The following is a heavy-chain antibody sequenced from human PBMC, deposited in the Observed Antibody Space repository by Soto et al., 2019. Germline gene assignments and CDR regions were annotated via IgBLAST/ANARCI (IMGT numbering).Heavy chain of an antibody. CDR1: GFTFSSYW. D-gene: IGHD6-6*01. V-gene: IGHV3-7*01. CDR3: ASTLMSISASLFAFDI. CDR2: IKQDGSEK. J-gene: IGHJ3*02. Sequence: GGSLRLSCAASGFTFSSYWMSWVRQAPGKGLEWVANIKQDGSEKYYVDSVKGRFTISRDNAKNSLYLQMNSLRAEDTAVSSGASTLMSISASLFAFDIWGQGTMVTVSS.